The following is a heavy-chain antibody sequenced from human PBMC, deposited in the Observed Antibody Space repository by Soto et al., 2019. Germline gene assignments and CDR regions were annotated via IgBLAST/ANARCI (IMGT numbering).Heavy chain of an antibody. J-gene: IGHJ4*02. CDR3: ARGLGRGDFDY. CDR2: ISYDGSNK. CDR1: GFTFSSYG. V-gene: IGHV3-30*03. Sequence: QVQLVESGGGVVQPGRSLRLSCAASGFTFSSYGMHWVRQAPGKGLEWVAVISYDGSNKYYADSVKGRFTISRDNSKNTLYLQMNSLRAEDTAVYYCARGLGRGDFDYWGQGPLVTVSS. D-gene: IGHD3-16*01.